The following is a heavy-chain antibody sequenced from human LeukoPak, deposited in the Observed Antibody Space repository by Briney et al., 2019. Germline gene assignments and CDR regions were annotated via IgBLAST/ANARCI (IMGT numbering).Heavy chain of an antibody. Sequence: GGSLRLSCAASGFTFSSYAMSWVRQAPGKGLEWVSAISGSGGSTYYADSVKGRFTISRDNSKNTLYLQMNSLRAEDTAVYYCAKDPISSSWPYNWFDPWGQGTLVTVSS. CDR2: ISGSGGST. V-gene: IGHV3-23*01. CDR3: AKDPISSSWPYNWFDP. D-gene: IGHD6-13*01. CDR1: GFTFSSYA. J-gene: IGHJ5*02.